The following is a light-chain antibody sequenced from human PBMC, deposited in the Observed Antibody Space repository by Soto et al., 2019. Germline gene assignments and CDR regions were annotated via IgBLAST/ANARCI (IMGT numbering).Light chain of an antibody. V-gene: IGKV3-20*01. Sequence: EIVLTQSPCTLSLSPGERATLSCRASQSVPGNYLAWLQQKPGQAPRVLIYGVSMRATGIPDRFSGSGSGTDFTLTISRLEPEDFAVYFCQQYTSPPWTLGQGTKVETK. CDR3: QQYTSPPWT. CDR1: QSVPGNY. CDR2: GVS. J-gene: IGKJ1*01.